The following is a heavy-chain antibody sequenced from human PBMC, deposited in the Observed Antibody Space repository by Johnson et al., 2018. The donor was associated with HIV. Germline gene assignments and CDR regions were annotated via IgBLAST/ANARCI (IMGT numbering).Heavy chain of an antibody. CDR2: ISYDGSKK. J-gene: IGHJ3*02. D-gene: IGHD4-23*01. Sequence: QVQLVESGGGVVQPGRSLRLSCAASEFTFCNYAIHWVRQAPGKGLEWVAVISYDGSKKYYADSVRGRFTISRDNSKNTLYLQMNSLRDEDTAVYYCARGEDYGGNFGALDIWGQGTMVTVSS. CDR3: ARGEDYGGNFGALDI. V-gene: IGHV3-30-3*01. CDR1: EFTFCNYA.